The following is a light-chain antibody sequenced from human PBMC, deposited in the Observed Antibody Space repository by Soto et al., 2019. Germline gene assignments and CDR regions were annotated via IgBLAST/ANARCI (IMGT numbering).Light chain of an antibody. Sequence: DIQTTQSPSSLSTSVGDRVTITCRASQSISSYLNWYQQKPGTAPKLLIYAASSLQSGVPSRFSGSGSGTDFTLTISSLQPEDFATYYCQQSYSTPNTFGQGTKLEIK. CDR2: AAS. CDR3: QQSYSTPNT. V-gene: IGKV1-39*01. CDR1: QSISSY. J-gene: IGKJ2*01.